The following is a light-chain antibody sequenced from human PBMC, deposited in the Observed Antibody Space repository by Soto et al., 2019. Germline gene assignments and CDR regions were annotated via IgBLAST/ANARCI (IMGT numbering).Light chain of an antibody. CDR2: GAS. J-gene: IGKJ5*01. CDR1: QSVSSSY. CDR3: QQHGSSLIT. V-gene: IGKV3-20*01. Sequence: EIVLTQSPGTLSLSPGERATLSFRASQSVSSSYLAWYQQKPGQAPRLLIYGASSRATGIPDRFSGSGSGTDFTLTLSRLEPEDFAVYYCQQHGSSLITFGQATRPDI.